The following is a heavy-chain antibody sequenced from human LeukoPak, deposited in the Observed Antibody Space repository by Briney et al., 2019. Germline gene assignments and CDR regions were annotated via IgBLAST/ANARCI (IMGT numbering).Heavy chain of an antibody. Sequence: GGSLRLSCAASGFTFSSYGMHWVRQAPGKGLEWVAVISYDGSNKYYADSVKGQFTISRDNSKNTLYLQMNSLRAEDTAVYYCAKDEYYYGSGPYGYWGQGTLVTVSS. CDR2: ISYDGSNK. CDR1: GFTFSSYG. V-gene: IGHV3-30*18. D-gene: IGHD3-10*01. J-gene: IGHJ4*02. CDR3: AKDEYYYGSGPYGY.